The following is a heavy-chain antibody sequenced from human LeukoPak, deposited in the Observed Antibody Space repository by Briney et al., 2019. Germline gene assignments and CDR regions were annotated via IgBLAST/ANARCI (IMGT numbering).Heavy chain of an antibody. CDR1: GGSISSGAYY. CDR3: ARDSGYSYGPLDY. J-gene: IGHJ4*02. Sequence: PSETLSLTCTVSGGSISSGAYYWSWIRQHPAKGLEWIGYIYYSGSTYYNPSLKSRVTISVDTSKNQFSLKLSSVTAADTAVYYCARDSGYSYGPLDYWGQGTLVTVSS. V-gene: IGHV4-31*03. D-gene: IGHD5-18*01. CDR2: IYYSGST.